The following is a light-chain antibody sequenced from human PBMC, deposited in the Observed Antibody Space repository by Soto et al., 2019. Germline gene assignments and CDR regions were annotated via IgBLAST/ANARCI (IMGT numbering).Light chain of an antibody. V-gene: IGKV3-11*01. Sequence: EIVLTRSPGTLSLSPGERATLSCRASQSIDSISLAWYQHKPGQAPRLLIYDVSNRATGIPARFSGSGSGTDFTLTISSLEPEDFAVYYCQQRSNWPRTFGQGTKVDIK. CDR1: QSIDSIS. J-gene: IGKJ1*01. CDR2: DVS. CDR3: QQRSNWPRT.